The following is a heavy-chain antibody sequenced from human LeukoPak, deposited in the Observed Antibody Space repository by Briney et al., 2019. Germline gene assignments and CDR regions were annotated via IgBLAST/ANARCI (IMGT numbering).Heavy chain of an antibody. D-gene: IGHD6-13*01. CDR2: INPSGGST. CDR1: GYTFTGYY. Sequence: ASVKASCKASGYTFTGYYMHWVRQAPGQGLEWMGIINPSGGSTSYAQKFQGRVTMTRDTSTSTVYMELSSLRSEDTAVYYCARDRSPQQLVTTPGYWGQGTLVTVSA. V-gene: IGHV1-46*01. CDR3: ARDRSPQQLVTTPGY. J-gene: IGHJ4*02.